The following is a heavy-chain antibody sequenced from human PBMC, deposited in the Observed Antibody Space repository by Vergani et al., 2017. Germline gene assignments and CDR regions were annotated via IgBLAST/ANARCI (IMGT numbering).Heavy chain of an antibody. V-gene: IGHV1-24*01. CDR1: GYTLTELS. CDR3: ARGHRDGYNLRSLFDY. Sequence: QVQLVQSGAEVKKPGASVKVSCKVSGYTLTELSMHWVRQAPGKGLEWMGGFDPEDGETIYAQKFQGRVTMTEDTSTDTAYMELSSLRSEETAVYYCARGHRDGYNLRSLFDYWGQGTLVTVSS. CDR2: FDPEDGET. J-gene: IGHJ4*02. D-gene: IGHD5-24*01.